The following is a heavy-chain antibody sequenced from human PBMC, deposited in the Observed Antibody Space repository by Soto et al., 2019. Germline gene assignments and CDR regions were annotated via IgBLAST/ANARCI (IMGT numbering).Heavy chain of an antibody. CDR2: IIPISGTR. V-gene: IGHV1-69*12. Sequence: QAHLVQSGAEVKKPGSSVKVSCKASGGTFSTFAIIWVRQAPGQGLEWMGGIIPISGTRNYAQKFQGRVTITADESSTKGYLELSRLRSEDTAVYYCATAAGLIAPRRHWGPGTLVTVSS. J-gene: IGHJ4*02. D-gene: IGHD6-6*01. CDR3: ATAAGLIAPRRH. CDR1: GGTFSTFA.